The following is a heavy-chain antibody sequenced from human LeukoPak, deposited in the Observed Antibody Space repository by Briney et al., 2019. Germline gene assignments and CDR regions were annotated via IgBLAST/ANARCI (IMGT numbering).Heavy chain of an antibody. Sequence: SQTLSLTCAISGDSVSSNSAAWNWIRQSPSRGLEWLGRTYYRSKWHNDYAVSVKSRIIINPDTSKNQFSLQLNSVTPEDTAVYYCARSYDSSDSQANWFDPWGQGTLVTVSS. CDR3: ARSYDSSDSQANWFDP. CDR1: GDSVSSNSAA. CDR2: TYYRSKWHN. D-gene: IGHD3-22*01. V-gene: IGHV6-1*01. J-gene: IGHJ5*02.